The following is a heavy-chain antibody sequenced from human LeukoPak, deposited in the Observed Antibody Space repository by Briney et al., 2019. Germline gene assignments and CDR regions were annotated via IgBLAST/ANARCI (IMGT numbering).Heavy chain of an antibody. V-gene: IGHV4-34*01. CDR2: INHSGST. CDR1: GGSFSGYY. CDR3: ASLAYCGGDCYSGWFDP. D-gene: IGHD2-21*02. Sequence: SETLSLTCAVYGGSFSGYYWGWIRQPPGKGLEWIGEINHSGSTNYNPSLKSRVTISVDTSKNQFSLKLSSVTAADTAVYYCASLAYCGGDCYSGWFDPWGQGTLVTVSS. J-gene: IGHJ5*02.